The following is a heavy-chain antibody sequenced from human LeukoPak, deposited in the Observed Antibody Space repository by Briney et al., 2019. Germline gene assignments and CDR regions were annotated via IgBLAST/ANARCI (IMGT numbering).Heavy chain of an antibody. D-gene: IGHD6-13*01. CDR1: GGSISSGGYY. CDR2: IYHSGST. CDR3: ARGGEQQLVKGYFQH. V-gene: IGHV4-30-2*01. Sequence: PSLTLSLTCTVSGGSISSGGYYWSWIRQPPGKGLEWIGYIYHSGSTYYNPSLKSRVTISVDRSKNQFSLKLSSVTAADTAVYYCARGGEQQLVKGYFQHWGQGTLVTVSS. J-gene: IGHJ1*01.